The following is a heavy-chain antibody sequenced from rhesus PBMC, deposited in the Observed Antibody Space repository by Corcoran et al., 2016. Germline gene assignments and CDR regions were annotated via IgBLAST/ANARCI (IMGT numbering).Heavy chain of an antibody. CDR1: GYSFTSYW. CDR3: ATHSGSWERGFDY. D-gene: IGHD6-25*01. CDR2: IVLSNSTP. V-gene: IGHV5-2*01. Sequence: EVQLVQSGAEVKRPGESLKISCKTSGYSFTSYWINWVWQMPGKGVEWVGGIVLSNSTPRCTPSFQGQVTIAADKSISTAYRQWSSLKASDSATYYCATHSGSWERGFDYWGQGVLVTVSS. J-gene: IGHJ4*01.